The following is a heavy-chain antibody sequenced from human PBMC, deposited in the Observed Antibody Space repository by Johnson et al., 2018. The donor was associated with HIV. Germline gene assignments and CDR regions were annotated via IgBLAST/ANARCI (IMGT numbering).Heavy chain of an antibody. V-gene: IGHV3-74*01. CDR2: INSDGSST. Sequence: EQLVESGGGLVKPGGSLRLSCAASGFTFSDYYMSWIRQAPGKGLVWVSRINSDGSSTSYADSVKGRFTISRDNSKNTLYLHMNSLRAEDTAVYYCARDSDSLYAFDIWGQGTMVTVSS. CDR1: GFTFSDYY. J-gene: IGHJ3*02. CDR3: ARDSDSLYAFDI. D-gene: IGHD3-22*01.